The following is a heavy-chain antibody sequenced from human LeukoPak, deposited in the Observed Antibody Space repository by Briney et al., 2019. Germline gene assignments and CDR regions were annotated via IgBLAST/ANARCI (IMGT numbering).Heavy chain of an antibody. J-gene: IGHJ3*02. CDR1: GFTFSSYA. CDR2: ISGSGGST. V-gene: IGHV3-23*01. D-gene: IGHD2-2*02. CDR3: AREGYCSSTSCYTLGDAFDI. Sequence: GGSLRLSCAASGFTFSSYAMSWVRQAPGKGLEWVSAISGSGGSTYYADSVEGRFTISRDNSKNTLYLQMNSLRAEDTAVYYCAREGYCSSTSCYTLGDAFDIWGQGTMVTVSS.